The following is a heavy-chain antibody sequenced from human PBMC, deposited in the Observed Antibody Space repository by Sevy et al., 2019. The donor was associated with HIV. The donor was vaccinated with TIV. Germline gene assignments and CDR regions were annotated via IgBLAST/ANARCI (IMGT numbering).Heavy chain of an antibody. CDR3: ARSMSWYASFDY. J-gene: IGHJ4*02. CDR2: IIPMFGTA. D-gene: IGHD6-13*01. V-gene: IGHV1-69*13. Sequence: SVKVSCKASGRTFSNYAISWVRQAPGQGLEWMGVIIPMFGTANYEQKFQGRVTITADESTSTAYMELSSLRSEDTAVYYCARSMSWYASFDYWGQGTLVTVSS. CDR1: GRTFSNYA.